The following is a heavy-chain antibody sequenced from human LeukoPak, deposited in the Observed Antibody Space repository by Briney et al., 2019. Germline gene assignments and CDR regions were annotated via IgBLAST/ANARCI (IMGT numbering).Heavy chain of an antibody. CDR1: GGPISRRGYT. V-gene: IGHV4-30-4*07. Sequence: SETLSLTCAVSGGPISRRGYTWGWIRQPPGKGLDWISYIYYTGSTYYTTSLKRRDTISLDTPKNQFSPMLTSVTPADTAVYYCARGGDSSGYEGRFDPWRQGTLVTVSS. D-gene: IGHD3-22*01. CDR2: IYYTGST. CDR3: ARGGDSSGYEGRFDP. J-gene: IGHJ5*02.